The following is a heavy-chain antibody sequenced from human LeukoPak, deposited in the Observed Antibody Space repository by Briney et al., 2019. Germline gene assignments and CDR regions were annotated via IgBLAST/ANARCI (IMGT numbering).Heavy chain of an antibody. CDR3: AKGNTLFDF. CDR1: GFTFSSHG. J-gene: IGHJ4*02. CDR2: IWFDGTNK. Sequence: TGGSLRLSCAASGFTFSSHGMHWVRQAPGKGLEWVAAIWFDGTNKYYGDFVKGRFVISRDNSKSTLYLQMHSLSAEATGVYYCAKGNTLFDFRGQGTLVTVSS. V-gene: IGHV3-33*06.